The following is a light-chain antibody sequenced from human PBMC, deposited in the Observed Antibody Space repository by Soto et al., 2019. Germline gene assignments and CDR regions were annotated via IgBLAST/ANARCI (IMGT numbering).Light chain of an antibody. CDR1: SSDVGGYNY. CDR2: DVT. J-gene: IGLJ3*02. CDR3: SSYISNSTWV. V-gene: IGLV2-14*01. Sequence: QSALTQPASVSGSPGQSITISCTGTSSDVGGYNYVSWYQQHPGKAPKLMIYDVTNRPSGVSNRFSGSKSGNTASLTISGLQAEDEADYYCSSYISNSTWVFGGGTKVTVL.